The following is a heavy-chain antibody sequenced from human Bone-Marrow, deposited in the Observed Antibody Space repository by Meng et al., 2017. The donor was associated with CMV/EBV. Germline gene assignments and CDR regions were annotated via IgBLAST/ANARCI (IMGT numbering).Heavy chain of an antibody. Sequence: ASVKVSCKASGYTFTGYYMHWVRQAPGQGLEWMGWINPNSGGTNYAQKFQGRVTITRNTSISTAYMELSSLRSEDTAVYYCARGRPPRGYSGGRRVFDYWGQGTLVTVSS. CDR1: GYTFTGYY. J-gene: IGHJ4*02. CDR2: INPNSGGT. V-gene: IGHV1-2*02. CDR3: ARGRPPRGYSGGRRVFDY. D-gene: IGHD5-12*01.